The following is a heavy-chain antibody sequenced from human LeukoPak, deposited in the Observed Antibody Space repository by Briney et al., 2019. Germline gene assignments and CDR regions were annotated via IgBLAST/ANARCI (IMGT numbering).Heavy chain of an antibody. V-gene: IGHV3-21*01. CDR1: GFTFSRYS. Sequence: GGSLRLSCAASGFTFSRYSMNWVRQAPGKGLEWVSSITTSSSYIYYVDSVKGRFTISRGNAKNSLYLQMNSLRAEDTAVYYCARDVRAIAVITTWMHYYYYMDVWGKGTTVTVSS. CDR2: ITTSSSYI. CDR3: ARDVRAIAVITTWMHYYYYMDV. J-gene: IGHJ6*03. D-gene: IGHD3-22*01.